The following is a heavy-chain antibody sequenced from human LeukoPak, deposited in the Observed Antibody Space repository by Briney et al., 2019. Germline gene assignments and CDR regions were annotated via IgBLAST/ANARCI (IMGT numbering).Heavy chain of an antibody. CDR3: ARQAGVT. J-gene: IGHJ5*02. CDR1: GFSINNYW. D-gene: IGHD6-19*01. CDR2: IKGDASEK. Sequence: GGSLRLSCAVSGFSINNYWMTWYRQAPGKGLECVAHIKGDASEKHYVDSVKGRFTISRDNAENSLYLQMNSLRAEDTAVYYCARQAGVTWGQGTLVSVSS. V-gene: IGHV3-7*01.